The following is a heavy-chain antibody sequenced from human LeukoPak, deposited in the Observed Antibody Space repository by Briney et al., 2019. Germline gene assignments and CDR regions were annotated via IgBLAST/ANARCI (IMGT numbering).Heavy chain of an antibody. D-gene: IGHD3-10*01. CDR1: GFTFSSYA. Sequence: GGSLRLSCAASGFTFSSYAMSWVRQAPGKGLEWVSSISASSTYIYYADSVKGRFTISRDNAKNSLYLQMNSLRAEDTAVYYCARSGLSLLWFGEFRSFDYWGQGTLVTVSS. J-gene: IGHJ4*02. V-gene: IGHV3-21*01. CDR2: ISASSTYI. CDR3: ARSGLSLLWFGEFRSFDY.